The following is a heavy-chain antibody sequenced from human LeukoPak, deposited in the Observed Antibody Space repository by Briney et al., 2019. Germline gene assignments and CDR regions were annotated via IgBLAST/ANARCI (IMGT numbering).Heavy chain of an antibody. D-gene: IGHD1-26*01. CDR3: ARDRLRGSPPY. V-gene: IGHV3-21*01. CDR1: GFTFSSYS. CDR2: ISSSSSYI. Sequence: GGSLRLSCAAPGFTFSSYSMNWVRQAPGKGLEWVSSISSSSSYIYYADSVKGRFTISRDNAKNSLYLQMNSLRAEDTAVYYCARDRLRGSPPYWGQGTLVTVSS. J-gene: IGHJ4*02.